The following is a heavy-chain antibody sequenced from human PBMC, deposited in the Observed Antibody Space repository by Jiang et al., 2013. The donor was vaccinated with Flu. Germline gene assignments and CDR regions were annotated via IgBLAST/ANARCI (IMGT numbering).Heavy chain of an antibody. J-gene: IGHJ4*02. V-gene: IGHV3-15*01. CDR3: TTTYYYDSSGYYY. CDR2: IKSKTDGGTT. Sequence: EWVGRIKSKTDGGTTDYAAPVKGRFTISRDDSKNTLYLQMNSLKTEDTAVYYCTTTYYYDSSGYYYWGQGTLVTVSS. D-gene: IGHD3-22*01.